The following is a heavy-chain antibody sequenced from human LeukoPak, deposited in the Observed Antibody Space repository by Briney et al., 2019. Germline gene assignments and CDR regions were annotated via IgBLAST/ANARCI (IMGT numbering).Heavy chain of an antibody. CDR1: GFTFSDYW. CDR3: ARSRGLDLHYYYYMDV. Sequence: PGGSLRLSCAASGFTFSDYWTTWVRQVPGKGLEWVANVGRDGSEKNYVDSVKGRFTISRDNSKNTLYLQMGSLRVEDMAVYYCARSRGLDLHYYYYMDVWGKGTTVTVSS. J-gene: IGHJ6*03. V-gene: IGHV3-7*01. CDR2: VGRDGSEK. D-gene: IGHD3-10*01.